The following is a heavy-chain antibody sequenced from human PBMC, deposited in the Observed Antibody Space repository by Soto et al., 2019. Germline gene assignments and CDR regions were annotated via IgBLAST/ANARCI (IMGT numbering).Heavy chain of an antibody. CDR1: GYSLTSYW. CDR3: ARHLVGSTRGNFDY. D-gene: IGHD2-2*01. V-gene: IGHV5-51*01. Sequence: GESLKISCKTSGYSLTSYWIGWVRQMPGKGMEWMGNIYPYDSDTRYSPSFQGQVTISAATSITTAYLQWSGLRASDTAMYFCARHLVGSTRGNFDYWGQGTLVTVSS. J-gene: IGHJ4*01. CDR2: IYPYDSDT.